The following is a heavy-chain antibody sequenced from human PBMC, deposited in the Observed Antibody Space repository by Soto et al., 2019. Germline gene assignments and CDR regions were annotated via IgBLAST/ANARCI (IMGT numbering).Heavy chain of an antibody. CDR2: ITSGGSNK. D-gene: IGHD3-22*01. CDR3: AKDHLRNYYDSSGYAFDY. J-gene: IGHJ4*02. CDR1: GFTFSSYS. V-gene: IGHV3-30*18. Sequence: PGGSLRLSCAASGFTFSSYSMNWVRQAPGKGLEWVAVITSGGSNKYYADSVKGRFTISRDNAKNTLYLQMNSLRAEDTAVYYCAKDHLRNYYDSSGYAFDYWGQGTLVTVSS.